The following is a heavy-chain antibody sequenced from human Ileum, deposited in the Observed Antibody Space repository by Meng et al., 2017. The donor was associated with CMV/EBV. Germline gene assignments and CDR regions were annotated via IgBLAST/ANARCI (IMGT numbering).Heavy chain of an antibody. CDR3: VRLTGNSWLDY. J-gene: IGHJ4*02. CDR2: TYYRSKWFN. CDR1: RDSVSSTTVT. Sequence: LHPTGPGLATTSQTLFPTRAISRDSVSSTTVTWNWIRQSPSRGLEWLGRTYYRSKWFNDYALSVRGRITITPDISKNQLSLQLNSVTPEDTAVYYCVRLTGNSWLDYWGRGTLVTVSS. D-gene: IGHD6-13*01. V-gene: IGHV6-1*01.